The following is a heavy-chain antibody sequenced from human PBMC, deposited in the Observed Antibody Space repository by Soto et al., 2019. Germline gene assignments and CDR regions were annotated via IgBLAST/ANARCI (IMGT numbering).Heavy chain of an antibody. CDR1: GGSINTYY. V-gene: IGHV4-59*08. CDR2: IYYSGTT. D-gene: IGHD3-3*01. CDR3: AILGLFDFWSGFSTSYYYIDV. J-gene: IGHJ6*03. Sequence: PSETLSLTCTVSGGSINTYYGSWIRQPPGKGLEWIGYIYYSGTTNYNPSLKSRVTMSVDTSKNQLSLQLSSVAAADTAVYYCAILGLFDFWSGFSTSYYYIDVWGKGTMVTVS.